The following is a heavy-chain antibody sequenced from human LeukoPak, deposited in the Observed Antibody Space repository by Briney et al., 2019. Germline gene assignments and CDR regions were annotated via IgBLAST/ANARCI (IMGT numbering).Heavy chain of an antibody. Sequence: ASVKVSCKASGYTSTSYYMHWVRQAPGQGLEWMGIINPSGGSTSYAQKFQGRVTMTRDTSTSTVYMELSSLRSEDTAVYYCAREWGPYYDFWSGYPERNWFDPWGQGTLVTVSS. V-gene: IGHV1-46*01. CDR1: GYTSTSYY. D-gene: IGHD3-3*01. J-gene: IGHJ5*02. CDR3: AREWGPYYDFWSGYPERNWFDP. CDR2: INPSGGST.